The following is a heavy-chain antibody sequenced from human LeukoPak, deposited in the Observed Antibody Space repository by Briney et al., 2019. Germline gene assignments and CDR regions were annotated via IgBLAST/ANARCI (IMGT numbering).Heavy chain of an antibody. V-gene: IGHV3-30*02. Sequence: GGSLRLSCAASGFTFSSYGMHWVRQAPGKGQEWVAFIRYDGSNKYYADSVKGRFTISRDNSKNTLYLQMNSLRAEDTAVYYCAKGQNGDYGLPDYWGQGTLVTVSS. D-gene: IGHD4-17*01. CDR3: AKGQNGDYGLPDY. CDR2: IRYDGSNK. J-gene: IGHJ4*02. CDR1: GFTFSSYG.